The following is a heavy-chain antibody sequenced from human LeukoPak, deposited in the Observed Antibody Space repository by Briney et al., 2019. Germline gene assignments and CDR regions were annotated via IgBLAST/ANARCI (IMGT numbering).Heavy chain of an antibody. V-gene: IGHV3-49*04. J-gene: IGHJ3*01. CDR1: GFSFRDYA. CDR2: IRSKAYAETT. Sequence: GGSLRLSCTTSGFSFRDYALTWVRQAPGRGLEWVGFIRSKAYAETTEYAASVKGRFTISRDDSKTIAYLQMNSLTTEDTAVYYCARGGDFGVPAPLGIDAFDFWGQGTMVTVSS. D-gene: IGHD2-2*01. CDR3: ARGGDFGVPAPLGIDAFDF.